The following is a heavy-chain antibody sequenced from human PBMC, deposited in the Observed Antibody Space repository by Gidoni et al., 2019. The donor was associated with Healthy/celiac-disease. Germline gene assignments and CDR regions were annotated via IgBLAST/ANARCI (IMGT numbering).Heavy chain of an antibody. CDR2: INPSGST. V-gene: IGHV4-34*01. CDR3: ARGYCSSTSCLYYYYYGMDV. J-gene: IGHJ6*02. CDR1: GGSSSGDY. Sequence: QVQLQQGGAGLLKPSETLSLTCAVYGGSSSGDYWSGIRQPPGKGLEWIGEINPSGSTNYNPSLQSRLTISVDTSKNQFSLKLSSVPAADTAVYYCARGYCSSTSCLYYYYYGMDVWGQGTTVTVSS. D-gene: IGHD2-2*01.